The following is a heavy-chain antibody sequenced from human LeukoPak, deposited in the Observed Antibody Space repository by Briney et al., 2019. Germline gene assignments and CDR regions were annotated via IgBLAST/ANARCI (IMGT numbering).Heavy chain of an antibody. D-gene: IGHD3-16*01. V-gene: IGHV3-23*01. J-gene: IGHJ6*03. Sequence: GGSLRLSCAASGFTFSSYAMSWVRQAPGKGLEWVSGISGSGVTTYYADSVKGRFTISRDNSNNTLYLHMSSLRAGDTAVYYCAKMMGQRLYDYCMDVWGKGTTVTVSS. CDR1: GFTFSSYA. CDR3: AKMMGQRLYDYCMDV. CDR2: ISGSGVTT.